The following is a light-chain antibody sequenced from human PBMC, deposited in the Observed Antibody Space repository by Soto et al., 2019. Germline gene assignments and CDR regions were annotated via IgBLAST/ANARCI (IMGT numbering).Light chain of an antibody. Sequence: DIVLTQSPGTLSLSPGERATLSCTASHSLSSKSLVWYQQKSCQTPRVLIYDASSRATGIPDRFSGSGSGTDFTLTISRLEPEDSAVYFCQQYDTSPTFGQGTKVEIK. CDR2: DAS. V-gene: IGKV3-20*01. J-gene: IGKJ1*01. CDR1: HSLSSKS. CDR3: QQYDTSPT.